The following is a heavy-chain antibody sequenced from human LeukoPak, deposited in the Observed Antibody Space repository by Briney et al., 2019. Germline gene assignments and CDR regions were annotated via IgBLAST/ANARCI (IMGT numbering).Heavy chain of an antibody. CDR1: GVTFITYA. CDR3: ANRPVGDNNAYRYFDY. D-gene: IGHD3-16*01. J-gene: IGHJ4*02. CDR2: ISGSGGST. Sequence: GGSLRLSWAASGVTFITYAVSWVRQAPGKGLEWVSTISGSGGSTYYADSVKGRFTISRDNSKNALYLQMNSLRAEDTAVYYCANRPVGDNNAYRYFDYGGQGTLVTVSS. V-gene: IGHV3-23*01.